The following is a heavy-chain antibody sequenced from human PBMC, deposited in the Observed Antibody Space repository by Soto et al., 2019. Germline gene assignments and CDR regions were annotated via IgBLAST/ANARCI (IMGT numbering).Heavy chain of an antibody. V-gene: IGHV3-53*01. D-gene: IGHD2-21*01. CDR3: GRDRIANF. CDR2: IYSGGST. CDR1: GFTVSNNY. Sequence: PGGSLRLSCAASGFTVSNNYMTWVRQAPGKGLEWVSIIYSGGSTYYADSVKGRFTISRDNSKNTVYLQMNSLRAEDTAVYYCGRDRIANFWGQGTLVTVSS. J-gene: IGHJ4*02.